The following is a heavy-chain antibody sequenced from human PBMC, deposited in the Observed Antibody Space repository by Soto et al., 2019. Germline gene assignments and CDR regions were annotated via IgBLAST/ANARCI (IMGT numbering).Heavy chain of an antibody. CDR3: ARAKGVQDYYDSSGYYPLTNYYYYGMGV. CDR1: GGSISSGDYY. CDR2: IYYSGST. J-gene: IGHJ6*02. V-gene: IGHV4-30-4*01. Sequence: SETLSLTCTVSGGSISSGDYYWSWIRQPPGKGLEWIGYIYYSGSTYYNPSLKSRVTISVDTSKNQFSLKLSSVTAADTAVYYCARAKGVQDYYDSSGYYPLTNYYYYGMGVWGQGTTVTVSS. D-gene: IGHD3-22*01.